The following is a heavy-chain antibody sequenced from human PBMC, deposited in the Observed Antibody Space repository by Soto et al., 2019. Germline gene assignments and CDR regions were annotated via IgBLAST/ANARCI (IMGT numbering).Heavy chain of an antibody. CDR3: ANSRAYAFHI. Sequence: EVQLVESGGGLVQPGGSLRLSCAASGLTFSTFWMSWVRQAPGKGLEWVAHIKQDGGEKYYVDSVKGRFTISRDNAKNSLYLQMNSLRAEDTAVYYWANSRAYAFHIWGQGTMVTVSS. J-gene: IGHJ3*02. CDR1: GLTFSTFW. V-gene: IGHV3-7*01. CDR2: IKQDGGEK.